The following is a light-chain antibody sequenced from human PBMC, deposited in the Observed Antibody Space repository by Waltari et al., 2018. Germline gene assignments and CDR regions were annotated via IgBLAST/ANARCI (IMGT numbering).Light chain of an antibody. Sequence: QSALTQPASVSGSPGQSITISCIGSGSDIGASNYVTWYQRHPGKAPKLIIFDVSRRPSGVSHRFSASKSGNTASLTISGLQTEDEADYYCSSYTTTNTLVIFGGGTNLAVL. J-gene: IGLJ2*01. CDR1: GSDIGASNY. V-gene: IGLV2-14*01. CDR2: DVS. CDR3: SSYTTTNTLVI.